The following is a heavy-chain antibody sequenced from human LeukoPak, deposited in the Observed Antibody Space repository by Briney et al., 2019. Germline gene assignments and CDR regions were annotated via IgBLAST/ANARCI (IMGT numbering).Heavy chain of an antibody. Sequence: AGSLRLSCAVSGFTFSTYWMSWVRQAPGKGLEWVANIKHDGSEKYSVDSAKGRFTISRDNAKNSLYLQMNSLRAEDAAVYYCARGAHSSVWEYFFYYMDVWGKGTTVIVSS. CDR1: GFTFSTYW. D-gene: IGHD5/OR15-5a*01. V-gene: IGHV3-7*04. J-gene: IGHJ6*03. CDR3: ARGAHSSVWEYFFYYMDV. CDR2: IKHDGSEK.